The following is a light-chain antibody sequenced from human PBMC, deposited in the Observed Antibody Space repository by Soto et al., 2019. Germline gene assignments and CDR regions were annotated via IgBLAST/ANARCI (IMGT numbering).Light chain of an antibody. Sequence: DVQMTQSPSSLSASAGDTVTITCRASQGIQNYLAWYQQKPGKPPKLLMYGASTVQSGVPSRFSARGYGTYFTFHLSRLQDQDVETSYCYKYNSGFRTFGGETNGEI. V-gene: IGKV1-27*01. J-gene: IGKJ4*01. CDR1: QGIQNY. CDR3: YKYNSGFRT. CDR2: GAS.